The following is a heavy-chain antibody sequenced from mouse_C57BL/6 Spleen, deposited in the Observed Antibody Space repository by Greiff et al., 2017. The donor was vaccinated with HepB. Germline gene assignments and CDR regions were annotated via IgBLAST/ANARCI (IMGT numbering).Heavy chain of an antibody. CDR1: GFTFTDYY. J-gene: IGHJ2*01. CDR2: IRNKANGYTT. Sequence: EVQWVESGGGLVQPGGSLSLSCAASGFTFTDYYMSWVRQPPGKALEWLGFIRNKANGYTTEYSASVKGRFTISRDNSQSILYLQMNALRAEDSATYYCARSPSYDGYYYFDYWGQGTTLTVSS. D-gene: IGHD2-3*01. CDR3: ARSPSYDGYYYFDY. V-gene: IGHV7-3*01.